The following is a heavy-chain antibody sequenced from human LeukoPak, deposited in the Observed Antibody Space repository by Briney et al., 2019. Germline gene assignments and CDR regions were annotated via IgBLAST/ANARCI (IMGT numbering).Heavy chain of an antibody. Sequence: PGGSLRLSCAASGFTFSNYEMNWVRQAPGKGLEWVSYISSSGSTLYYADSVKGRFTISRDNAKNSLYLQMNSLRAEDTAVYYCVRKRGGRPVDYWGQGTLVTVSS. V-gene: IGHV3-48*03. J-gene: IGHJ4*02. CDR2: ISSSGSTL. D-gene: IGHD3-10*01. CDR3: VRKRGGRPVDY. CDR1: GFTFSNYE.